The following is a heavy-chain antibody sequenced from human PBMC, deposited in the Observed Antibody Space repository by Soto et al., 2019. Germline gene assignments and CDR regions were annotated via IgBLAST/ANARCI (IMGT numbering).Heavy chain of an antibody. CDR3: ARGQLELPYFDD. CDR1: GGTFSSYA. J-gene: IGHJ4*01. V-gene: IGHV1-69*01. D-gene: IGHD1-7*01. Sequence: QVQLVQSGAEVKKPGSSVKVSCKASGGTFSSYAISWVRQAPGQALEWMGGIIAIFGTANYAQKFQGRVTISADESTSTAYKELSSLRSEDTAVYYCARGQLELPYFDDVGHGTLVTVSS. CDR2: IIAIFGTA.